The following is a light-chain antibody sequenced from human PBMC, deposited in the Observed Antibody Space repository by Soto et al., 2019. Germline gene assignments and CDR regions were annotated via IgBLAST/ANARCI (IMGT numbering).Light chain of an antibody. CDR3: CSYAGSSTLYV. J-gene: IGLJ1*01. CDR2: EVS. CDR1: SSDVGSYNL. V-gene: IGLV2-23*02. Sequence: QSVLTQPASLSVSPGQSITISCTGTSSDVGSYNLVSWYQQHPGKAPKLMIYEVSKRPSGVSNRFSGSKSGNTASLTISGLQAEDETDYYCCSYAGSSTLYVFGKGTKVTVL.